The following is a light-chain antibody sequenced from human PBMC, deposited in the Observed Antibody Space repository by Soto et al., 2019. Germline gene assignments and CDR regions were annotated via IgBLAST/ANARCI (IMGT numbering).Light chain of an antibody. J-gene: IGLJ2*01. CDR2: EDT. CDR1: SSDVGAYNY. Sequence: QSALTQPASVSGSLGQSITISCTGTSSDVGAYNYVSWYQQHPDKAPKLLIFEDTNRPSGVSGRFSGSKSGITASLSISGLQPEDEADYYCTSYSSSSPVLFGGGTQLTVL. CDR3: TSYSSSSPVL. V-gene: IGLV2-14*01.